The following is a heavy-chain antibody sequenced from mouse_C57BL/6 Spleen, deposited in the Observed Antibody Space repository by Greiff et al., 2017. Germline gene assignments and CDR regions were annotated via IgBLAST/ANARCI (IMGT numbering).Heavy chain of an antibody. D-gene: IGHD2-10*02. Sequence: EVKLVESGEGLVKPGGSLKLSCAASGFTFSSYAMSWVRQTPEQRLEWVAYISSGGDYIYYADTVKGRFTISRDNARNTLYLQMSSLKSEDTAVYYCTGYDNYEYFDVWGTGTTVTVSS. V-gene: IGHV5-9-1*02. CDR3: TGYDNYEYFDV. CDR2: ISSGGDYI. J-gene: IGHJ1*03. CDR1: GFTFSSYA.